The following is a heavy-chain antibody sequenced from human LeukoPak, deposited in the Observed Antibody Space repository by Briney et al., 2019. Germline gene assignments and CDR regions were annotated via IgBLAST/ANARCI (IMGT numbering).Heavy chain of an antibody. D-gene: IGHD3-10*01. CDR3: ARESGYYGSGFDP. Sequence: SETLSLTCAVYGGSFSGYYWSWIRQPPGKGLEWIGEINHSGSTNYNPSLKSRVTISVDTSKNQFSLKLSSVTAADTAVYYCARESGYYGSGFDPWGQGTLVTVSS. CDR2: INHSGST. CDR1: GGSFSGYY. J-gene: IGHJ5*02. V-gene: IGHV4-34*01.